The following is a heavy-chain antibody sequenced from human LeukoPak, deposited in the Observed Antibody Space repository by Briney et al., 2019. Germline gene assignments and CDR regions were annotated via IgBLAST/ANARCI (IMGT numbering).Heavy chain of an antibody. Sequence: PGGSLRVSCAASGFTFSSYKMHWVRQAPGKGLVWVSRISSDGSSTNYADSVKGRFTISRDNAKNTLYLQMNSLRAEDTAVYYCARDYDFWSGYPSYFDYWGQGTLVTVSS. CDR1: GFTFSSYK. V-gene: IGHV3-74*01. J-gene: IGHJ4*02. CDR2: ISSDGSST. D-gene: IGHD3-3*01. CDR3: ARDYDFWSGYPSYFDY.